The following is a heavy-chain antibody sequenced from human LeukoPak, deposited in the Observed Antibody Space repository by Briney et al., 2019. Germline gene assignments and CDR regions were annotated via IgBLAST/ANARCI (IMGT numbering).Heavy chain of an antibody. Sequence: SETLSLTCAVYGGSFSGYYWRWIRKPPEKGLEWIGEINHSGSTNYNPSLKSRVTISVDTSKNQFSLKLSSVTAADTAVYYCARGVPAIYSSIHDNYYYYMDVWGKGTTVTVSS. CDR3: ARGVPAIYSSIHDNYYYYMDV. CDR2: INHSGST. D-gene: IGHD6-6*01. J-gene: IGHJ6*03. V-gene: IGHV4-34*01. CDR1: GGSFSGYY.